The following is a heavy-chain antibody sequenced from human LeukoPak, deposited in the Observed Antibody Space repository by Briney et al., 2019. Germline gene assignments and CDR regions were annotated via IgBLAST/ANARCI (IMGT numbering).Heavy chain of an antibody. Sequence: PSETLSLTCTVSGGSISSSSYYWGWIRQPPGKGLERIGSIYYSGSTYYNPSPKSRVTISVDTSKNQFSLNLSSVTAADTAVYYCARLYYDSSGYYQICYFDYWGQGTLVTVSS. CDR1: GGSISSSSYY. CDR3: ARLYYDSSGYYQICYFDY. V-gene: IGHV4-39*01. J-gene: IGHJ4*02. D-gene: IGHD3-22*01. CDR2: IYYSGST.